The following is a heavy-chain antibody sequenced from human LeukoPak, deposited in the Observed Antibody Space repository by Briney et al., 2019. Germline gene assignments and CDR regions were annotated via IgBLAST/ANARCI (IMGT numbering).Heavy chain of an antibody. CDR2: STHRGDI. Sequence: SETLSLTCAVHGGPFNDHHWTYIRQPPGKGLEWIGESTHRGDINYNPSLKSRVTISVDTSKNQFSLKMASVTAADTAVYYCARGRTGAAALDFWGPGTLVTVSS. V-gene: IGHV4-34*01. J-gene: IGHJ4*02. CDR3: ARGRTGAAALDF. D-gene: IGHD2-2*01. CDR1: GGPFNDHH.